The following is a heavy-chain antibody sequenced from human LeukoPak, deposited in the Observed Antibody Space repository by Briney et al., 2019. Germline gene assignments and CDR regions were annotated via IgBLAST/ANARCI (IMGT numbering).Heavy chain of an antibody. V-gene: IGHV4-4*07. D-gene: IGHD4-11*01. CDR1: GDSTSGSY. CDR3: ATERSKGHAL. J-gene: IGHJ4*02. Sequence: SHTHSLTCTVPGDSTSGSYWSSIRLPAGKGLEWHGLMFTIGSANYNPSLKSRVTMSLDTSKKLYSLQMSSVTAADSSIYYCATERSKGHALWGQGALVIVSS. CDR2: MFTIGSA.